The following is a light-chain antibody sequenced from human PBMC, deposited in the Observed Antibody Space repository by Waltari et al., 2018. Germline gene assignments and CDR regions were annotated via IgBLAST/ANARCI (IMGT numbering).Light chain of an antibody. V-gene: IGLV2-14*03. CDR2: DVS. CDR1: SSDVGGYNY. J-gene: IGLJ1*01. CDR3: SSYTSSNTYV. Sequence: QSALTQPASVSGSTGQSITISCTGNSSDVGGYNYVSWYQQHPGKAPKLMIYDVSNRPSGVSNRFSGSKSGNTASLTISGLQTKDEADYYCSSYTSSNTYVFGTGTKVTVL.